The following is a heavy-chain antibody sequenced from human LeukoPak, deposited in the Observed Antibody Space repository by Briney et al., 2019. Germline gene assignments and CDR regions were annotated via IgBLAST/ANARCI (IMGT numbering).Heavy chain of an antibody. CDR1: GFTFSSYS. Sequence: PGGSLRLSCAASGFTFSSYSMNWVRQAPGKGLEWVSYISSSSSSTIYYADSVKGRFTISRDNAKNSLYLQMNSLRDEDTAVYYCARDQGSGWLPHDYWGQGTLVTVSS. CDR2: ISSSSSSTI. V-gene: IGHV3-48*02. D-gene: IGHD6-19*01. J-gene: IGHJ4*02. CDR3: ARDQGSGWLPHDY.